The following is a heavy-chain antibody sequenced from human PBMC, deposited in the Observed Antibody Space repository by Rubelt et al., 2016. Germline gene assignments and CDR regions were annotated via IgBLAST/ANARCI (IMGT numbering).Heavy chain of an antibody. J-gene: IGHJ4*02. V-gene: IGHV3-30*04. CDR2: ISYAGSNK. D-gene: IGHD2-21*02. CDR1: GFTFSSYA. CDR3: ARGISPGDLD. Sequence: QVQLVESGGGVVQPGRSLRLSCAASGFTFSSYAMHWVRQAPGKGLEWVAVISYAGSNKYDADSVKGRFSMSRDNSKNTRCLQMNSQGAEDTAVYYCARGISPGDLDWGQGTLVTVSS.